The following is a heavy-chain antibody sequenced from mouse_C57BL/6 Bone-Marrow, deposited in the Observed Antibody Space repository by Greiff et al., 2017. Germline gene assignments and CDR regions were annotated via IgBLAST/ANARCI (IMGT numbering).Heavy chain of an antibody. Sequence: EVKLVESGAELVKPGASVKLSCTASGFNIKDYYMHWVKQGTEQGLEWIGRIDPEDGETKYAPKFQGKATITADTSSNTAYLQLSSLTSEDTAVYYCALRYFDVWGTGTTVTVSS. J-gene: IGHJ1*03. CDR1: GFNIKDYY. CDR3: ALRYFDV. CDR2: IDPEDGET. V-gene: IGHV14-2*01.